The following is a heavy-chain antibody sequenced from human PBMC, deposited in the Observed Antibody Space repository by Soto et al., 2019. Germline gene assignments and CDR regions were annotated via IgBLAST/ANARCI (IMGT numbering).Heavy chain of an antibody. Sequence: QVQLVESGGGVVQPGRSLRLSCAASGLTFSSYGMHWVRQAPGKGLECVAIIPYDGSYKYYADSVKGRFTISRDNSKNTLYLQMDSLRAEDKAVYYCATLNYGGDDCWGQGTLVTVSS. CDR1: GLTFSSYG. V-gene: IGHV3-30*03. CDR3: ATLNYGGDDC. J-gene: IGHJ4*02. D-gene: IGHD4-17*01. CDR2: IPYDGSYK.